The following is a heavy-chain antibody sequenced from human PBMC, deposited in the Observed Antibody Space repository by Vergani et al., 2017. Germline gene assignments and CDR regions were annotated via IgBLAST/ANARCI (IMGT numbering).Heavy chain of an antibody. J-gene: IGHJ2*01. CDR3: ADSVDSSGYYYLYFDL. CDR2: IYWDDDK. D-gene: IGHD3-22*01. Sequence: QITLKESGPTLVKPTQTLTLTCTFSGFSLSTSGVGVGWLPQPPGKALGWLALIYWDDDKRYSPSLKSRLTITKVTSKNQVVLTMTNMDPVDTATYYCADSVDSSGYYYLYFDLWGRGTLVTVSS. CDR1: GFSLSTSGVG. V-gene: IGHV2-5*02.